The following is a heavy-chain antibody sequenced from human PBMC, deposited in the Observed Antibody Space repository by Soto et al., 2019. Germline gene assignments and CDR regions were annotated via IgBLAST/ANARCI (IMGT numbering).Heavy chain of an antibody. J-gene: IGHJ6*02. CDR1: GFTFSSYA. V-gene: IGHV3-23*01. CDR2: ISGSGGST. CDR3: ASPRDYGDYSYYYYGMDV. D-gene: IGHD4-17*01. Sequence: PGGSLRLSCAASGFTFSSYAMSWVRQAPGKGLEWVSAISGSGGSTYYADSVKGRFTISRDNSKNTLYLQMNSLRAEDTAVYYCASPRDYGDYSYYYYGMDVWGQGTTVTVSS.